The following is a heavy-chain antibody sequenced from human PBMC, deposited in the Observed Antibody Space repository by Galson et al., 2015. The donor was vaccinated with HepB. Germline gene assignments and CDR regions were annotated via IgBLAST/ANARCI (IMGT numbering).Heavy chain of an antibody. CDR2: ISGNGGDT. J-gene: IGHJ4*02. Sequence: SLRLSCAASGFTFSSYAMHWVRQTPGKGLEWLLGISGNGGDTYYADSVKGRFTISRDNAKNPLHLQINSLRAEDTAVYYCAKDPRYSDILTASYYFDHWGQGTLVTVSS. CDR3: AKDPRYSDILTASYYFDH. V-gene: IGHV3-23*01. D-gene: IGHD3-9*01. CDR1: GFTFSSYA.